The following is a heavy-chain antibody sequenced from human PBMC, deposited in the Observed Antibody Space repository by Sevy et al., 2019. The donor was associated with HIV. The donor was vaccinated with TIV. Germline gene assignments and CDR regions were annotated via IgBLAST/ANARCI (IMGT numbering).Heavy chain of an antibody. CDR1: GFTFSSYG. J-gene: IGHJ6*02. D-gene: IGHD6-6*01. CDR2: ISSSIITI. CDR3: ARVRAARLGGYYGMDV. Sequence: GGSLRLSCAASGFTFSSYGMNWVRQAPGKGLEWVSYISSSIITIYYADSVKGRFTISRDNAKNSLYLQMNSLRDEDTAEYYCARVRAARLGGYYGMDVWGQGATVTVSS. V-gene: IGHV3-48*02.